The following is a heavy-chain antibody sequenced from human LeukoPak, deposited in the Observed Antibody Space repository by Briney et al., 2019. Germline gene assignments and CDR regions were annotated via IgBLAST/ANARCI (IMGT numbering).Heavy chain of an antibody. CDR3: ARHAFGSQYNPNDL. CDR2: INHNGNVN. V-gene: IGHV3-7*03. CDR1: GFTFSSYW. D-gene: IGHD1-14*01. J-gene: IGHJ4*02. Sequence: GGSLRLSCAASGFTFSSYWMNWARQAPGKGLEWVASINHNGNVNYYVDSVKGRFTISRDNAKNSLYLQMSNLRAGDTAVYFCARHAFGSQYNPNDLWGQGTLVTVSS.